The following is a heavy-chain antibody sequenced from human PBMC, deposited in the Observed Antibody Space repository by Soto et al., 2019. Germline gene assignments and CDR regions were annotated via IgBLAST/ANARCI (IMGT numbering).Heavy chain of an antibody. V-gene: IGHV4-34*01. CDR1: GGSFSVYY. CDR2: INHSGST. D-gene: IGHD3-9*01. Sequence: ETLSLTCAVYGGSFSVYYWSWIRQPPGKGLEWIGEINHSGSTNYNPSLKSRVTISVDTSRNQFSLKLSSVTAADTAVYYCARDVNVFSSVPLWGQGTLVTVSS. CDR3: ARDVNVFSSVPL. J-gene: IGHJ4*02.